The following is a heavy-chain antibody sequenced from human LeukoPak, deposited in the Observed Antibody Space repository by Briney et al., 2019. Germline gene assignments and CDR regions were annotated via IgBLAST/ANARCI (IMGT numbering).Heavy chain of an antibody. Sequence: SETLSLTCTVSSGSISTSNYYWSWIRQPPGKGLEWIGYISNTGSTNYNPSLKSRVTISVDTSKNQFSLKLSSVTAADTAVYYCASSGSYYNSYLDYWGQGTLVTVSS. CDR2: ISNTGST. CDR3: ASSGSYYNSYLDY. J-gene: IGHJ4*02. D-gene: IGHD3-10*01. V-gene: IGHV4-61*01. CDR1: SGSISTSNYY.